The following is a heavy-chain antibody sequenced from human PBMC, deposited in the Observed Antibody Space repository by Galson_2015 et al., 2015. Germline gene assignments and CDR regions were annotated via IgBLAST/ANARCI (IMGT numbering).Heavy chain of an antibody. J-gene: IGHJ4*02. D-gene: IGHD3-9*01. CDR2: IYAGDSDA. Sequence: QSGAEVKNPGESLQISCTGSGYSFISNWIGWVRQMPGKGLEWMGIIYAGDSDAKYSPSFQGQVTISVDKSINTAYLQWSSLKASDTATYYCARLETPFYDVLTGYNYFDYWGQGTLVTVSS. V-gene: IGHV5-51*01. CDR1: GYSFISNW. CDR3: ARLETPFYDVLTGYNYFDY.